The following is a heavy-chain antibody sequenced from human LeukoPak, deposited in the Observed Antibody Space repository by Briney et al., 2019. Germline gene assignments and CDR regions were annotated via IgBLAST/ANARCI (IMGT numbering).Heavy chain of an antibody. V-gene: IGHV1-2*02. CDR2: INPNSGGT. CDR3: ARGETGYYGEMNY. Sequence: GASVKVSCKASGYTFTSYYMHWVRQAPGQGLEWMGWINPNSGGTNYAQKFQGRVTMTRDTSISTAYMELSRLRSDDTAVYYCARGETGYYGEMNYWGQGTLVTVSS. CDR1: GYTFTSYY. D-gene: IGHD3-9*01. J-gene: IGHJ4*02.